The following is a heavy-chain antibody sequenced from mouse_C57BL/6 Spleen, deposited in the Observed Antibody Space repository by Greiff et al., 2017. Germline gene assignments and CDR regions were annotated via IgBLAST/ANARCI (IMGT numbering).Heavy chain of an antibody. Sequence: QVQLQQPGAELVMPGASVKLSCKASGYTFTSYWMHWVKQRPGQGLEWIGEIDPSASYTNYNQKFKGKSTLTVDKSSSTAYMQLRSLTSEDSAVYYCARGRVTTAYYAMDYWGQGTSGTVSS. D-gene: IGHD2-2*01. CDR2: IDPSASYT. J-gene: IGHJ4*01. V-gene: IGHV1-69*01. CDR3: ARGRVTTAYYAMDY. CDR1: GYTFTSYW.